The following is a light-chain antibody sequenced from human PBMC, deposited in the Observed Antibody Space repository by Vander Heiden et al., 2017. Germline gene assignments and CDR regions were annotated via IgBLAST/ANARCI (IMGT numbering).Light chain of an antibody. CDR2: GHA. Sequence: QSELTQPPTVSGAPGQRVTIAGTGRSSHTGAGSNVHWYNQPPGQAPKPQISGHANRPSGVPDRFSGSKSGTCASLAIPGLQAEDEADYYCQSYASRLTGHVVFGGGTKLTVL. J-gene: IGLJ2*01. V-gene: IGLV1-40*01. CDR3: QSYASRLTGHVV. CDR1: SSHTGAGSN.